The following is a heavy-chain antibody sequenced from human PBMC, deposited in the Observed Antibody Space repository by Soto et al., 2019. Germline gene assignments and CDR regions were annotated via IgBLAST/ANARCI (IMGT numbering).Heavy chain of an antibody. D-gene: IGHD1-26*01. V-gene: IGHV1-69*02. Sequence: QVQLVQSGAEVKKPGSSVKVSCKASGGTFSSYTIGWVRQAPGQGLEWMGRIIPILGIANYAQKFQGRVTIIADKSTSTAYMELSSLRSEDTAVYYCARLRDSDGMDVWGQGTTVTVSS. CDR3: ARLRDSDGMDV. CDR1: GGTFSSYT. J-gene: IGHJ6*02. CDR2: IIPILGIA.